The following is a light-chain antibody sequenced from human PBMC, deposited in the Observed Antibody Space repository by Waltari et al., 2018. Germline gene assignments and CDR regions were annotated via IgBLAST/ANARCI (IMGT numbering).Light chain of an antibody. CDR2: SNN. V-gene: IGLV1-44*01. J-gene: IGLJ2*01. CDR1: SSNIGRNT. Sequence: QSVLTQPPSASGTPGQRVTISCSGSSSNIGRNTVNWYQQLPGTAPKHLIYSNNQRPSGVPDRFSGSKSGTSASLAISGLQSEDEADYYCAAWDDSLNAVVFGGGTKLTVL. CDR3: AAWDDSLNAVV.